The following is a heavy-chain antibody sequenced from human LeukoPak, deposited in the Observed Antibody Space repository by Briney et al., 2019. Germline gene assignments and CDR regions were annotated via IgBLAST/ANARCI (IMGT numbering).Heavy chain of an antibody. CDR3: ARDPYYDSSGYYGKVHPRHPSSRNWFDP. V-gene: IGHV4-34*01. Sequence: SETLSLTCAVYGGSFSGYYWSWIRQPPGKGLGWIGEINHSGSTNYNPSLKSRVTISVDTSKNQFSLKLSSVTAADTAVYYCARDPYYDSSGYYGKVHPRHPSSRNWFDPWGQGTLVTVSS. J-gene: IGHJ5*02. CDR2: INHSGST. D-gene: IGHD3-22*01. CDR1: GGSFSGYY.